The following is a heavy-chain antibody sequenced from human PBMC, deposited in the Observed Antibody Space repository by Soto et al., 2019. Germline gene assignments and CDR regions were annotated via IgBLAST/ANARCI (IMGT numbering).Heavy chain of an antibody. CDR3: CSLDYGQWY. V-gene: IGHV1-46*03. D-gene: IGHD3-10*01. CDR1: GYTFTNYY. Sequence: ASVKVSFKAPGYTFTNYYIHWVRQAPGQGLQWMGMINPGGGSTTYAQQFQGRVTMTRDTSTSTVYMELSSLRSEDTAVYYCCSLDYGQWYWGQGTLVTVSS. J-gene: IGHJ4*02. CDR2: INPGGGST.